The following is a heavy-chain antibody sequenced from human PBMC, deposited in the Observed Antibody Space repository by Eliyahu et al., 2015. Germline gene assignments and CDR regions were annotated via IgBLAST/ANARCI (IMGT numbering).Heavy chain of an antibody. CDR1: GFXFSSXG. Sequence: QVQLVESGGGVVQPGRSLRLSCAASGFXFSSXGMPWXRQAPGKGLGWVAVIWYDGSNKYYADSVKGRFTISRDNSKNTLYLQMNSLRAEDTAVYYCARGLQDVWSGYSQEAFDIWGQGTMVTVSS. CDR3: ARGLQDVWSGYSQEAFDI. J-gene: IGHJ3*02. D-gene: IGHD3-3*01. V-gene: IGHV3-33*01. CDR2: IWYDGSNK.